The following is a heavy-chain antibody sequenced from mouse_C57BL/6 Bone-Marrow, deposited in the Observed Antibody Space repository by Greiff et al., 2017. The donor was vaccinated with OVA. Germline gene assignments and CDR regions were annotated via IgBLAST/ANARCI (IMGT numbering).Heavy chain of an antibody. Sequence: QVQLQQSGAELARPGASVKLSCKASGYTFTSYGISWVKQRTGQGLEWIGEIYPRSGNTYYNEKFKGKATLTADKSSSTAYMELRSLTSEDSAVYFCARKHCSKPAHFDYWGQGTTLTVSS. CDR1: GYTFTSYG. V-gene: IGHV1-81*01. CDR2: IYPRSGNT. J-gene: IGHJ2*01. D-gene: IGHD2-5*01. CDR3: ARKHCSKPAHFDY.